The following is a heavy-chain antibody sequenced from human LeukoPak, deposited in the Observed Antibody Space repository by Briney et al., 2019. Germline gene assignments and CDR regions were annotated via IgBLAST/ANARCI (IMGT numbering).Heavy chain of an antibody. Sequence: GESLKISCKGSGYSFTSYWIGWVRQMPGKGLEWMGIIYPRDSDTRYSPSFQGQVTISADKSISTAYLQWSSLKASDTAMYYCARRPYSSSWYLYYFDYWGQGTLVTVSS. CDR1: GYSFTSYW. J-gene: IGHJ4*02. D-gene: IGHD6-13*01. CDR3: ARRPYSSSWYLYYFDY. CDR2: IYPRDSDT. V-gene: IGHV5-51*01.